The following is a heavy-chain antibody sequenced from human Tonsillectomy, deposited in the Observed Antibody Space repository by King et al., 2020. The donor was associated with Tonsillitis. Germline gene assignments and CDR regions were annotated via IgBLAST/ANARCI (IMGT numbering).Heavy chain of an antibody. CDR2: IYPGDSDT. V-gene: IGHV5-51*01. J-gene: IGHJ6*02. CDR1: GYSFTSYW. CDR3: ARHKGRHSPSYGMDV. Sequence: QLVQSGAEVKKPGESLKISCKGSGYSFTSYWIGGVRQMPGKGLEWMGIIYPGDSDTRYSPSFQGQVTISADKSISTAYLQWSSLKASDTAMYYCARHKGRHSPSYGMDVWGQGTTVTVSS. D-gene: IGHD3-10*01.